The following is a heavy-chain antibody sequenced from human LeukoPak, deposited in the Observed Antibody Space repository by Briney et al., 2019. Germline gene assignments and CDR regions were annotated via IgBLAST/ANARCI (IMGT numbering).Heavy chain of an antibody. Sequence: GGSLRLSCAASGFTFSSYWMSWVRQAPGKGLEWVANIKQDGSEKYYVDSVKGRFTISRDNAKNSLYLQMNSLRAEDTAVYYCARDVAPDCSSTSCSQTFDYWGQGTLVTVSS. D-gene: IGHD2-2*01. CDR3: ARDVAPDCSSTSCSQTFDY. CDR1: GFTFSSYW. J-gene: IGHJ4*02. V-gene: IGHV3-7*01. CDR2: IKQDGSEK.